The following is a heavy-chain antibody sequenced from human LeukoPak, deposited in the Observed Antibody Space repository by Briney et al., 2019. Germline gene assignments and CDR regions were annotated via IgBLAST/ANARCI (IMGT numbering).Heavy chain of an antibody. CDR2: VSSSGSTI. J-gene: IGHJ4*02. CDR3: ASFYYDFWSGNFDY. Sequence: GRSLRLSCAASGFTFDDYAMNWVRQAPGKGLEWVSYVSSSGSTIYYADSVKGRFTISRDNAKNSLYLQMNSLRAEDTAVYYCASFYYDFWSGNFDYWGQGTLVTVSS. D-gene: IGHD3-3*01. V-gene: IGHV3-48*03. CDR1: GFTFDDYA.